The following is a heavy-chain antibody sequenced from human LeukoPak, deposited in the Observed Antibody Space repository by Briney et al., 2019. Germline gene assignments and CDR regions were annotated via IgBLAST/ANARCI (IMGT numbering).Heavy chain of an antibody. D-gene: IGHD3-3*01. CDR1: GGSISSSSYY. CDR2: IYYSGST. Sequence: SETLSLTCTVSGGSISSSSYYWGWIRQPPGKGLEWIGSIYYSGSTYYNPSLKSRVTISVDTSKNQFSLKLSSVTAADTAVYYCARSGWSGWGAFDIWGQGTMVTVSS. J-gene: IGHJ3*02. CDR3: ARSGWSGWGAFDI. V-gene: IGHV4-39*07.